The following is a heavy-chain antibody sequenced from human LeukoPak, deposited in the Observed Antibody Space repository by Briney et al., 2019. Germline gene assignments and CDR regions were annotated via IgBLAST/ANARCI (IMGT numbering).Heavy chain of an antibody. CDR1: GFTFSSYG. D-gene: IGHD3-22*01. J-gene: IGHJ4*02. CDR3: AKGRYYYDSSGYHDY. CDR2: IWYDGSNK. V-gene: IGHV3-33*06. Sequence: PGGSLRLFCAASGFTFSSYGMHWVRQAPGKGLEWVAVIWYDGSNKYYADSVKGRYTISRDNSKNTLYLQMNSLRAEDTAVYYCAKGRYYYDSSGYHDYWGQGTLVTVSS.